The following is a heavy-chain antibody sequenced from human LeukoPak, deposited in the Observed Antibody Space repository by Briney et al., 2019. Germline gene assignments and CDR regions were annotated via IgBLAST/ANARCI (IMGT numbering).Heavy chain of an antibody. J-gene: IGHJ4*02. V-gene: IGHV3-66*01. Sequence: AGGSLRLSCAASGFTFSSYSMNWVRQAPGKGLEWVSVIYSGGSTYYADSVKGRFTISRDNSKNTLYLQMNSLRAEDTAVYYCARDFTGLDYWGQGTLVTVSS. D-gene: IGHD1-14*01. CDR3: ARDFTGLDY. CDR1: GFTFSSYS. CDR2: IYSGGST.